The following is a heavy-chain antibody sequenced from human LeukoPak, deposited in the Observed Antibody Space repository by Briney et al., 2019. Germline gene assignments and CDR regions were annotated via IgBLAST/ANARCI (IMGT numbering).Heavy chain of an antibody. CDR2: ISYDGSNK. Sequence: GGSLRLSCAASGFTFSSYAMHWVRQAPGKGLEWVATISYDGSNKYYADSVKGRFTISRDNSKNTPYLQMNSLRAEDTAVYYCAKDSGNIYYYMDVWGKGTTVTV. D-gene: IGHD2/OR15-2a*01. CDR3: AKDSGNIYYYMDV. J-gene: IGHJ6*03. CDR1: GFTFSSYA. V-gene: IGHV3-30*01.